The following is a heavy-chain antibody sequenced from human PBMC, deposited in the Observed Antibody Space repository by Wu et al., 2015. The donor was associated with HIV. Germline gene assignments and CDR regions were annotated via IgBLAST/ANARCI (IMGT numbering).Heavy chain of an antibody. Sequence: QVQLVQSGAEVKKPGASVKVSCKTSGFSFTTYGITWVRQAPGQGLEWMGWINPNSGATNYAPKFQGRVTLTRDTSIRTAYMEVNRLRSDDTAIYFCAKDQVVVAATPTRPDYWGQGTLVTVSS. CDR3: AKDQVVVAATPTRPDY. V-gene: IGHV1-2*02. D-gene: IGHD2-15*01. CDR2: INPNSGAT. J-gene: IGHJ4*02. CDR1: GFSFTTYG.